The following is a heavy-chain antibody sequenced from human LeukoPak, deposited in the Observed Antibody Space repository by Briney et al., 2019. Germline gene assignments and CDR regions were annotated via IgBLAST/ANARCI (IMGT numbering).Heavy chain of an antibody. CDR1: GFTFSSYS. CDR2: ISSSSSTI. D-gene: IGHD3-3*01. Sequence: GRSLRLSCAASGFTFSSYSMNWVRQAPGKGLEWVSYISSSSSTIYYADSVKGRFTISRDNAKNSLYLQMNSLRAEDTVVYYCARDVPPKDYDFWSGYVETKYDYWGQGTLVTVSS. J-gene: IGHJ4*02. V-gene: IGHV3-48*01. CDR3: ARDVPPKDYDFWSGYVETKYDY.